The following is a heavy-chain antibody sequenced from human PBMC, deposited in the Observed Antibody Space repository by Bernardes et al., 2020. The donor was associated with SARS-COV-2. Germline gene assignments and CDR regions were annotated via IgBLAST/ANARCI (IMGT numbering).Heavy chain of an antibody. Sequence: SEPLSLTCTVSGDSITRGLFYWGWIRQPPGKGLEWIGSVHRDGATYYKPSLQSRLSFSVDTSRNQFSVSLTSVTAADTAVYYCARRGCDGGTCYSLDPWGHGILVTVSS. V-gene: IGHV4-39*01. CDR3: ARRGCDGGTCYSLDP. CDR2: VHRDGAT. CDR1: GDSITRGLFY. D-gene: IGHD2-15*01. J-gene: IGHJ5*02.